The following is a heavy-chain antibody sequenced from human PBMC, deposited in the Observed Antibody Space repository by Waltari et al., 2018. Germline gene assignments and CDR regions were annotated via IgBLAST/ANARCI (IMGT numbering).Heavy chain of an antibody. D-gene: IGHD3-22*01. CDR1: GFTFSRYW. Sequence: EEQLVESGGGLAQPGESLRLSCAASGFTFSRYWMAWVRQAPGRGLVVVERMSRDGSSTTCADAGKGRFTISRDNAKNTLYVQMNRLRAEDTAVYYCARVATKTYSSPVPGRPYYYGMDVWGQGTTVTVSS. CDR3: ARVATKTYSSPVPGRPYYYGMDV. V-gene: IGHV3-74*01. CDR2: MSRDGSST. J-gene: IGHJ6*02.